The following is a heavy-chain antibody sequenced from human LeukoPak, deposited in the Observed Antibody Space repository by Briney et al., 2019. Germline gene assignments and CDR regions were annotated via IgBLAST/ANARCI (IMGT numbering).Heavy chain of an antibody. Sequence: GASVKVSCKASGYTFTSYDINWVRQATGQGLEWMGWMNPNSGNTGYAQKFQGRVTMIRNTSISTAYMELSSLRSEDTAVYYCARGRLNSNYGGYWGQGTLVTVSS. CDR3: ARGRLNSNYGGY. D-gene: IGHD4-11*01. V-gene: IGHV1-8*01. CDR2: MNPNSGNT. J-gene: IGHJ4*02. CDR1: GYTFTSYD.